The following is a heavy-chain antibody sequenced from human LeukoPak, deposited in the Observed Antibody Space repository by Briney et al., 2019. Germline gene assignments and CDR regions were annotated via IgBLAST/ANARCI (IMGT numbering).Heavy chain of an antibody. J-gene: IGHJ3*02. V-gene: IGHV4-39*07. CDR3: ARGISSSSSWYYGRGAFDI. D-gene: IGHD6-13*01. CDR2: IYYSGST. Sequence: SETLSLTCTVSGGSISSSSYYWGWIRQPPGKGLEWIGSIYYSGSTYYNPSLKSRVTISVDTSKNQFSLKLSSVTAADTAVYYCARGISSSSSWYYGRGAFDIWGQGTMVTVSS. CDR1: GGSISSSSYY.